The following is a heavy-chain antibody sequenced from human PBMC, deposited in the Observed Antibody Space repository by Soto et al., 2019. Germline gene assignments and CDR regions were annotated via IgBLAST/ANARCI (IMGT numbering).Heavy chain of an antibody. CDR2: INPRGGDT. J-gene: IGHJ6*02. V-gene: IGHV1-46*01. CDR3: ARLLTMVGSVGMVL. D-gene: IGHD4-17*01. CDR1: SARIPKYF. Sequence: SRKSSSARIPKYFFVCVRQAPLQGHEWMGIINPRGGDTSYAQTFQGRVTMTGDTSTSTVFLELSSLRSDDTAVYYCARLLTMVGSVGMVLWG.